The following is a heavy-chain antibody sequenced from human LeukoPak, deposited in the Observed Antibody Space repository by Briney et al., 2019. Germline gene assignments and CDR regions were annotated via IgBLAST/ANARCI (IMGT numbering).Heavy chain of an antibody. V-gene: IGHV3-33*08. D-gene: IGHD6-19*01. CDR3: ARDRFEQWLTRPGAFGI. CDR1: EFTFSSYG. Sequence: PGGSLRLSCAASEFTFSSYGMHWVRQAPGKGLEWVAVIWYDGSNKYYADSVKDRFTISRDNSKNTLYLQMNSLRAEDTAVYYCARDRFEQWLTRPGAFGIWGQGTMVTVSS. J-gene: IGHJ3*02. CDR2: IWYDGSNK.